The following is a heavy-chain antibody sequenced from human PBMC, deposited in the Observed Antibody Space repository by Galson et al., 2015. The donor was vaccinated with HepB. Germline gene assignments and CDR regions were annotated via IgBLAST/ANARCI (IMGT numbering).Heavy chain of an antibody. V-gene: IGHV3-21*01. Sequence: SLSLSCAASGFTFSSHSMHWVRQAPGKGLEWVSYISSSSSYIYYADSVKGRFTISRYNAKNSLYLQINSLRAEDTAVYYCARARMVRGVITLDYWGQGTLVTVSS. CDR2: ISSSSSYI. CDR1: GFTFSSHS. D-gene: IGHD3-10*01. CDR3: ARARMVRGVITLDY. J-gene: IGHJ4*02.